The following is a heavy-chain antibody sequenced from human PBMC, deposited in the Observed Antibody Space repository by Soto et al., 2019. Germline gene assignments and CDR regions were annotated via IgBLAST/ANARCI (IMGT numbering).Heavy chain of an antibody. CDR3: ARHFSVDYFDY. CDR2: IYYSGTT. J-gene: IGHJ4*02. Sequence: PSETLSLTCTVSSGSISSGGYYWSWIRQHPGKGLEWIGYIYYSGTTYYNPSLKSRVTISVDRSKNQFSLKLSSVTAADTAVYYCARHFSVDYFDYWGQGALVTVSS. CDR1: SGSISSGGYY. V-gene: IGHV4-39*01.